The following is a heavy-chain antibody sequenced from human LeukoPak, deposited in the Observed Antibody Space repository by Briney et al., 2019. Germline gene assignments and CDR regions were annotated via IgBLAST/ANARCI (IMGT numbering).Heavy chain of an antibody. CDR2: VSSNGAKT. CDR1: GFTFSSYA. Sequence: PGGSLRLSCAASGFTFSSYAITWVRQAPGKGLEWVSAVSSNGAKTYYADSVKGRFTISRDNYKNMVFLQMNSLRAEDTAVYYCVKSRRVGANQRGLFDYWGQGTLVTVSP. J-gene: IGHJ4*02. D-gene: IGHD1-26*01. V-gene: IGHV3-23*01. CDR3: VKSRRVGANQRGLFDY.